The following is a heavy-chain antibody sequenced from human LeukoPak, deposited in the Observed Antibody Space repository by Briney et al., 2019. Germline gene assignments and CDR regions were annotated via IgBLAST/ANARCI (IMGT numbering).Heavy chain of an antibody. Sequence: GGSLRLSCAASGFSFRSYLMSWVRQAPGKGLEWVANIKEDGSQKYYVDSVTGRFTISRDNAKNSRYFKMNSLRAEDTAFYYCARVTRNSGRHPSLFDNWGQGTLVTVSS. D-gene: IGHD1-26*01. CDR2: IKEDGSQK. J-gene: IGHJ4*02. CDR3: ARVTRNSGRHPSLFDN. V-gene: IGHV3-7*01. CDR1: GFSFRSYL.